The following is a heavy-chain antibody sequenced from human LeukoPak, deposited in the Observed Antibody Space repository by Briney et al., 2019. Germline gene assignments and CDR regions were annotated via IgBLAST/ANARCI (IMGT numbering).Heavy chain of an antibody. V-gene: IGHV1-18*01. CDR1: GYTFTSYG. CDR3: ARQQWLVPFDY. J-gene: IGHJ4*02. CDR2: ISAYNGNT. Sequence: ASVKVSCKASGYTFTSYGISWVRQAPGQGLEWMGWISAYNGNTNYAQKLQGRVTMTTDTSTSTSYMELRSLRSDATAVYYCARQQWLVPFDYWGQGTLVTVSS. D-gene: IGHD6-19*01.